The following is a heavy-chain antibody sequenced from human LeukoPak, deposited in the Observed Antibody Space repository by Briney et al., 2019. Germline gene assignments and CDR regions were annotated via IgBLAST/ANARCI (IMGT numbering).Heavy chain of an antibody. D-gene: IGHD1-26*01. CDR1: GGSFSGYY. J-gene: IGHJ6*02. Sequence: SETLSLTCAVYGGSFSGYYWSWIRQPPGKGLGWIGEINHSGSTNYNPSLKSRVTISVDTSKNQFSLKLSSVTAADTAVYYCASFGSGSYYYYGMDVWGQGTTVAVSS. V-gene: IGHV4-34*01. CDR3: ASFGSGSYYYYGMDV. CDR2: INHSGST.